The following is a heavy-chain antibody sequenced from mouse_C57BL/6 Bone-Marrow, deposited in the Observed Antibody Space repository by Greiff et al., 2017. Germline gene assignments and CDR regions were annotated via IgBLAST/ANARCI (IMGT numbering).Heavy chain of an antibody. J-gene: IGHJ1*03. CDR1: GFTFSDYY. Sequence: EVQLVESEGGLVQPGSSMKLSCTASGFTFSDYYMAWVRQVPEKGLEWVANINYDGSSTYYLDSLKSRFIISRDNAKNILYLQMSSLKSEDTATYYCARGYYYGSSWYFDVWGTGTTVTVSS. V-gene: IGHV5-16*01. CDR3: ARGYYYGSSWYFDV. D-gene: IGHD1-1*01. CDR2: INYDGSST.